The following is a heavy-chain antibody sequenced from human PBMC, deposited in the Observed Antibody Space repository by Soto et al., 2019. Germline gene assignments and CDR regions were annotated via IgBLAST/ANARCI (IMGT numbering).Heavy chain of an antibody. CDR3: ARDQGYLDY. J-gene: IGHJ4*02. V-gene: IGHV3-7*01. D-gene: IGHD3-16*02. CDR2: ISPAGSEK. CDR1: RVTFSKYG. Sequence: GGSLRLSCAASRVTFSKYGRSWVRQAPGKGPEWVTNISPAGSEKFYVGSVKGRFTIPRDNAENSLFLQMNSLRAEDTAVYYCARDQGYLDYWGQGAPLTVSS.